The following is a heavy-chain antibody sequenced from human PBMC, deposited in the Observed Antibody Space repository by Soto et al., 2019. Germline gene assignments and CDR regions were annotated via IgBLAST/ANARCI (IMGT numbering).Heavy chain of an antibody. D-gene: IGHD1-1*01. J-gene: IGHJ3*02. CDR1: GYSFTTYW. V-gene: IGHV5-10-1*01. Sequence: PGESLKISCKGSGYSFTTYWISWVRQMPGKGLEWMGRIDPSGSYTNYSPSFQGHVTISADKSISTAYLQWSSLKASDTAMYYCARRYTATDPFDIWGQGTMVTVSS. CDR3: ARRYTATDPFDI. CDR2: IDPSGSYT.